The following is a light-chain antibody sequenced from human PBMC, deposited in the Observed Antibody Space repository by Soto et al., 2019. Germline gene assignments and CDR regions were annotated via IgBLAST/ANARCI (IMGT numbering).Light chain of an antibody. CDR2: DAS. CDR3: QQYNGFSWT. V-gene: IGKV1-5*01. CDR1: QSIGSW. J-gene: IGKJ1*01. Sequence: DIQMTQSPSTLSASVGDRVTITCRASQSIGSWLAWYQQKPGKAPKLLIYDASSLESGVPSKFSGSGSGTEFTLNISSLQPEDFGTYYCQQYNGFSWTFGQGTKVEFK.